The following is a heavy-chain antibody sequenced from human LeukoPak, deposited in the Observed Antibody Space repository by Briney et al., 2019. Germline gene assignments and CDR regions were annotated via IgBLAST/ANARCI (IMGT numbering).Heavy chain of an antibody. CDR1: GYTFTSYG. CDR2: ISAYNGNT. V-gene: IGHV1-18*01. J-gene: IGHJ3*02. D-gene: IGHD3-10*01. Sequence: ASVKVSCTASGYTFTSYGISWVRQAPGQGLEWMGWISAYNGNTNYAQKLQGRVTMTTDTSTSTAYMELRSLRSDDTAVYYCARISMGGQAFDIWGQGTMVTVSS. CDR3: ARISMGGQAFDI.